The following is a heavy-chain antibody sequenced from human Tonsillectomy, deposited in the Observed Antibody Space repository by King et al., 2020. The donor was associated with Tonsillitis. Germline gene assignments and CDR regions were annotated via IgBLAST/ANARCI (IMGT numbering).Heavy chain of an antibody. CDR2: IRYDGRNK. J-gene: IGHJ4*02. D-gene: IGHD2-8*01. CDR1: GFSFRSYG. V-gene: IGHV3-30*02. CDR3: AKEEYCTDGVCFNFDY. Sequence: VQLVESGGGVVQPGGSLRLSCAASGFSFRSYGMHWVRQAPGKGLECVAFIRYDGRNKDYADSVKGRLTISRDNSKNTLYLQMDSLRAEDTAVYFCAKEEYCTDGVCFNFDYWGQGSLVTVSS.